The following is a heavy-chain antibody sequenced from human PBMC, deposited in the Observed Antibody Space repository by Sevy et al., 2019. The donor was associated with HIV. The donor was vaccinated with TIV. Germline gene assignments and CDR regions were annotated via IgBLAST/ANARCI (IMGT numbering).Heavy chain of an antibody. CDR2: IYSGGST. D-gene: IGHD2-2*01. CDR3: ARIKGASSSYAMDV. V-gene: IGHV3-53*01. J-gene: IGHJ6*02. CDR1: GFTVSSNY. Sequence: GGSLRLSCAASGFTVSSNYMSWVRQAPGKGLEWVSVIYSGGSTYYADSVKGRFTISRDNSNNTLDLQMNSLRAEDTAIYYCARIKGASSSYAMDVWGQGTTVTVSS.